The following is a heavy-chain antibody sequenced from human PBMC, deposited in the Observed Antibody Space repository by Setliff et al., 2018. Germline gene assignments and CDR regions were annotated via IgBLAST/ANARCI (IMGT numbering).Heavy chain of an antibody. J-gene: IGHJ4*02. Sequence: SETLSLTCAVSGYSISSGYYWGWIRQPPGKGLEWIGSIYHSGSTYYNPSLKSRVTISVDTSKNQFSLKLNSVTAADTAVYYCTRHVVTMVRAHFDYWGQGTLVTVSS. CDR1: GYSISSGYY. CDR3: TRHVVTMVRAHFDY. CDR2: IYHSGST. V-gene: IGHV4-38-2*01. D-gene: IGHD3-10*01.